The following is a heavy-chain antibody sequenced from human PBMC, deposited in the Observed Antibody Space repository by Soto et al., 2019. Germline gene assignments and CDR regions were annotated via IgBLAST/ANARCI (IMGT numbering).Heavy chain of an antibody. J-gene: IGHJ4*02. V-gene: IGHV4-30-4*01. CDR2: IHYSGST. CDR1: GGSISSGDYY. Sequence: QVQLQESGPGLVKPSQTLSLTCTVSGGSISSGDYYWSWIRQPPGKGLEWIGYIHYSGSTYYSPSLKSRLTISVDTSKDQFSLKLSSVTAADTAVYYCASHVVVTALAGGYFDYWGQGTLVTVSS. CDR3: ASHVVVTALAGGYFDY. D-gene: IGHD2-21*02.